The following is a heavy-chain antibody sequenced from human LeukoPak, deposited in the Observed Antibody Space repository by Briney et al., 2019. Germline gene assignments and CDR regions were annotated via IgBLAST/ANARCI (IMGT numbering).Heavy chain of an antibody. D-gene: IGHD6-13*01. CDR3: ARVKRSSWYLRY. CDR1: AFAFSTYH. J-gene: IGHJ4*02. V-gene: IGHV3-21*01. CDR2: ISSSSSYI. Sequence: PGGSLRLSCAASAFAFSTYHMSWVRQAPGKGLEWVSSISSSSSYIYYADSVKGRFTISRDNAKNSLYLQMNSLRAEDTAVYYCARVKRSSWYLRYWGQGTLVTVSS.